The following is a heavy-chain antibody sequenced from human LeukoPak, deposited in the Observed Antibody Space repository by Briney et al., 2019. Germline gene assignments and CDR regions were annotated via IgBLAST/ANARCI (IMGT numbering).Heavy chain of an antibody. CDR3: ARGGLSSGFDY. V-gene: IGHV3-33*01. Sequence: PGGSLRLSCAASGFTFSSYGMHWVRQAPGKGLEWVAVIWYDGSNKYYAGFVKGRFTISRDNSKNTLYLQMNSLRAEDTAVYYCARGGLSSGFDYWGQGTLVTVSS. CDR1: GFTFSSYG. CDR2: IWYDGSNK. D-gene: IGHD3-16*02. J-gene: IGHJ4*02.